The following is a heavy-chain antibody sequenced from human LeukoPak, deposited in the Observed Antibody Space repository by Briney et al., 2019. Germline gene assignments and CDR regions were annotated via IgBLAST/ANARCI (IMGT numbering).Heavy chain of an antibody. D-gene: IGHD3-9*01. CDR2: ISGGGGTT. Sequence: PGGSLRLSCATSGFNFSNYAMTWVRQAPGEGLEWVSSISGGGGTTYYGDSVKGRVTVSRDSSKNTLHLQMNSLRLEDTAVYYCARGTVWLYPRILIDWGQGVLVTVSS. CDR3: ARGTVWLYPRILID. V-gene: IGHV3-23*01. J-gene: IGHJ4*02. CDR1: GFNFSNYA.